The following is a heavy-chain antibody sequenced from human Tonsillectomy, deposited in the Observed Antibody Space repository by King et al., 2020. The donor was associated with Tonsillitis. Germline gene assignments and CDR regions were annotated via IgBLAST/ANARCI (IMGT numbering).Heavy chain of an antibody. CDR3: ASSIAVIRGATYYYMDV. V-gene: IGHV3-21*01. D-gene: IGHD1-26*01. J-gene: IGHJ6*03. CDR2: ISSSSGYI. CDR1: GFTFSSYS. Sequence: VQLVESGGGLVKPGGSLRLSCAASGFTFSSYSMNWVRQAPGKGLEWFSSISSSSGYIYYADSVKGRFTISRDNAKNSLFLQMNSLRAEDTAVYYCASSIAVIRGATYYYMDVWGKGTTVTVSS.